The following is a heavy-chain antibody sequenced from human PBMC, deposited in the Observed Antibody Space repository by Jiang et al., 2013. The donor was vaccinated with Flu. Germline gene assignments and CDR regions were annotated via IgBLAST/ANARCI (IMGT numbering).Heavy chain of an antibody. CDR2: IFGTA. D-gene: IGHD3-3*01. Sequence: IFGTANYAQKFQGRVTITADESTSTAYMELSSLRSEDTAVYYCARDRGPTVYYDFWSGYSHPWGQGTLVTVSS. J-gene: IGHJ5*02. V-gene: IGHV1-69*01. CDR3: ARDRGPTVYYDFWSGYSHP.